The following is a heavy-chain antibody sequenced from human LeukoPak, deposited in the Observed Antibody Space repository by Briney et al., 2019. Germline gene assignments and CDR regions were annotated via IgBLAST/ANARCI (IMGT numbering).Heavy chain of an antibody. CDR1: GFTVSSYG. V-gene: IGHV3-23*01. Sequence: GGSLRLSCAASGFTVSSYGMSWVRQAQGKGLEGVSAISGSGGSTYYADSVKGRFTISRDNSKNTLYLQMNSLRAEDTAVYYCAKARINSSISLGYMDVWGKGTTVTVSS. D-gene: IGHD6-13*01. J-gene: IGHJ6*03. CDR3: AKARINSSISLGYMDV. CDR2: ISGSGGST.